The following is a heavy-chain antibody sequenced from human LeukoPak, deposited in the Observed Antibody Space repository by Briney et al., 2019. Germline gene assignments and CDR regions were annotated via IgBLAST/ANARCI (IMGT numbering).Heavy chain of an antibody. J-gene: IGHJ4*02. CDR3: ARASLYGDPEAY. Sequence: ASVKVSCKASGYTFTGYYMHWVRPAPGQGLEWMGWISAYNGNTDYAQKLQGRVTMTTDTSTSTAYMELRTLRSDDTAVFYCARASLYGDPEAYWGQGTLVTASS. V-gene: IGHV1-18*04. CDR1: GYTFTGYY. D-gene: IGHD4-17*01. CDR2: ISAYNGNT.